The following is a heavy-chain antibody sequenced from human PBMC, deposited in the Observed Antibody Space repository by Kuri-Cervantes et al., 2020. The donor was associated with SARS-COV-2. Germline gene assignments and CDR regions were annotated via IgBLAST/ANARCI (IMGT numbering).Heavy chain of an antibody. V-gene: IGHV3-30*03. D-gene: IGHD1-7*01. J-gene: IGHJ2*01. CDR2: VSYEGTIQ. CDR1: GFSLNNFG. Sequence: GESLKISCAASGFSLNNFGIHWVRQAPGKGLEWVSLVSYEGTIQSYADSVKGRFTVSRDNSKNTLYLQMNSLRTEDTAVYNCARGFELLQYFDLWGRGTLVTVSS. CDR3: ARGFELLQYFDL.